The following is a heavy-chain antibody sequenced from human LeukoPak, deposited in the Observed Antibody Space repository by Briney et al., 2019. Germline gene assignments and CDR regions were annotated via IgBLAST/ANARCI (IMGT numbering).Heavy chain of an antibody. J-gene: IGHJ6*03. CDR2: IYTSGST. CDR1: GGSNSSYY. CDR3: ARDGDGSYRADYYYYYYMDV. Sequence: SETLSLTCTVSGGSNSSYYWSWIRQPAGKGLEWIGRIYTSGSTNYNPSLKSRVTMSVDTSKNQFSLKLSSVTAADTAVYYCARDGDGSYRADYYYYYYMDVWGKGTTVTVSS. D-gene: IGHD1-26*01. V-gene: IGHV4-4*07.